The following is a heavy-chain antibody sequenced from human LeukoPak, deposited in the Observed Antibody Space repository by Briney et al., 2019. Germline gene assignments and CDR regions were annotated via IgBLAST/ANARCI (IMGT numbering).Heavy chain of an antibody. CDR3: ARETSGSNDAFDI. CDR1: GGSFSGYY. D-gene: IGHD1-26*01. Sequence: SETLSLTCAVYGGSFSGYYWTWIRQPPGKGLEWIGEINHSGSTNYNPSLKSRVTISVDTSKDQFSLKLSSVTAADTAVYYCARETSGSNDAFDIWGQGTMVTVSS. J-gene: IGHJ3*02. V-gene: IGHV4-34*01. CDR2: INHSGST.